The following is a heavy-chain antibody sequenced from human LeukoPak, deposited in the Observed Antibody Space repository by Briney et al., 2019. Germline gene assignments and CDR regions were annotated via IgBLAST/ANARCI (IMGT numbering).Heavy chain of an antibody. CDR2: IYYSGST. CDR1: GGSISSYY. D-gene: IGHD4-17*01. Sequence: PSETLSLTCTVSGGSISSYYWSWIRQPPGKGLEWIGYIYYSGSTDYNPSLKSRVTISVDTSKNQFSLKLSSVTAADTAVYYCARARYGDLIDYWGQGTLVTVSS. J-gene: IGHJ4*02. V-gene: IGHV4-59*01. CDR3: ARARYGDLIDY.